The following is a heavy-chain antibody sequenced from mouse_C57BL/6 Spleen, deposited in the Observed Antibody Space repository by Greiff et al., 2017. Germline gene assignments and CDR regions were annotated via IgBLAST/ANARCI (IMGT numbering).Heavy chain of an antibody. CDR1: GYSFTSYY. CDR2: IYPGSGNT. CDR3: ARSVTTGIAY. J-gene: IGHJ3*01. D-gene: IGHD2-2*01. Sequence: VQLQQSGPELVKPGASVKISCKASGYSFTSYYIHWVKQRPGQGLEWIGWIYPGSGNTKYNEKFKGQATLTADTSSSTAYMQLSSLTSEDSAVYYCARSVTTGIAYWGQGTLVTVSA. V-gene: IGHV1-66*01.